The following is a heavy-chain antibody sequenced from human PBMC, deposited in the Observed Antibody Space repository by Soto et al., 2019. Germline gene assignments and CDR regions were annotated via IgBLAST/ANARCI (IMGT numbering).Heavy chain of an antibody. CDR2: ISAYNGNT. Sequence: ASVKVSCKASGYTFTSYGISWVRQAPGQGLEWMGWISAYNGNTNYAQKLQGRVTMTTDTSTSTAYMELRSLRSDDTAVYYCARDKRGYVLRYFLNYYGMAVWGPGTTVTVSS. J-gene: IGHJ6*02. CDR1: GYTFTSYG. CDR3: ARDKRGYVLRYFLNYYGMAV. V-gene: IGHV1-18*01. D-gene: IGHD3-9*01.